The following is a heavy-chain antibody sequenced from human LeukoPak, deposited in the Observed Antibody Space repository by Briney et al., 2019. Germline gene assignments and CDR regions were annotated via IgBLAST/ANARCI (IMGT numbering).Heavy chain of an antibody. CDR1: GFTFTGYY. CDR3: ARGRGNDAFDI. D-gene: IGHD3-10*01. J-gene: IGHJ3*02. Sequence: ASVKVSCKASGFTFTGYYIHWVRQAPGQGLEYMGWINPNNGGTNYAQKFQGRVIMTRDTSISTAYMEVKRLRSDDTAVYYCARGRGNDAFDIWGQGTMVTVSS. V-gene: IGHV1-2*02. CDR2: INPNNGGT.